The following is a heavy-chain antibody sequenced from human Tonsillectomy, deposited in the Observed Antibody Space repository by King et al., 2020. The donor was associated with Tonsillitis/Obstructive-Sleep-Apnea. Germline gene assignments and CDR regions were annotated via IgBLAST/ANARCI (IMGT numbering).Heavy chain of an antibody. CDR3: AKETAYGDLYYHMGV. Sequence: VQLVESGGGLVQPGRSLRLSCEASGFTFGDYVMHWVRQAPGKGLEWVSGISWNSDNIDYADSVKGRFTISRDNAKNSLYLQMNSLRPEDTALYYCAKETAYGDLYYHMGVWGKGTTVTVSS. D-gene: IGHD4-17*01. J-gene: IGHJ6*03. CDR2: ISWNSDNI. V-gene: IGHV3-9*01. CDR1: GFTFGDYV.